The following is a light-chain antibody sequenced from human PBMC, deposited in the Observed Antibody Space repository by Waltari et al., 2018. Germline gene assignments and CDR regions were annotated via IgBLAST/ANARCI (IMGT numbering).Light chain of an antibody. CDR3: QAWDNSLEV. J-gene: IGLJ1*01. V-gene: IGLV3-1*01. CDR2: QDN. Sequence: SYELTQAPSVSVSPGQTAIITCSGHELGERYAAWYQQKAGPSPVLLIYQDNQRPSGIPWRFSGSNSGNTATLTISGTQTMDEADYYCQAWDNSLEVFGPGTKVTVL. CDR1: ELGERY.